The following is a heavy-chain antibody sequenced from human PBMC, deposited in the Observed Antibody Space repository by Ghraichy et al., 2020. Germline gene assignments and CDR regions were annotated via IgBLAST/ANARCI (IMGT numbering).Heavy chain of an antibody. D-gene: IGHD2-15*01. CDR1: GFTFSSYT. J-gene: IGHJ4*02. V-gene: IGHV3-48*04. CDR3: ARFRGGSWCHFDY. Sequence: GESLNISCAASGFTFSSYTMNWVRQAPGKGLEWVSYISVGGRTTYYAESVKGRFTISRDNAKNSLYLQMSSLRTDDTAVYYCARFRGGSWCHFDYWGQGSLVIVSS. CDR2: ISVGGRTT.